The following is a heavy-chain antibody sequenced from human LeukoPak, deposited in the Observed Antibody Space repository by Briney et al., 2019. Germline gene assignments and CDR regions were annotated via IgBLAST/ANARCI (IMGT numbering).Heavy chain of an antibody. J-gene: IGHJ4*02. V-gene: IGHV3-30*18. CDR1: DFTFGNYA. CDR2: ISYDGSNK. Sequence: PGGSLRLSCTASDFTFGNYAMTWVRQAPGKGLEWVAVISYDGSNKYYADSVKGRFTISRDNSKNTLYLQMNSLRAEDTAVYYCAKGYSYGYGGIDYWGQGTLVTVSS. D-gene: IGHD5-18*01. CDR3: AKGYSYGYGGIDY.